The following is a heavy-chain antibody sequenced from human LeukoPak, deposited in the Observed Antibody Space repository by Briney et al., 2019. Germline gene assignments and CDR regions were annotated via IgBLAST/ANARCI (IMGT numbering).Heavy chain of an antibody. J-gene: IGHJ3*02. CDR3: TTVSDFWSGYPREDAFDI. CDR1: GFTFSNAW. V-gene: IGHV3-15*01. Sequence: GGSLRLSCAASGFTFSNAWMSWVRQAPGKGLEWVGRIKSKTDGGTTDYAAPVKGRFTISRDDSKNTLYLQMNSLKTEDTAVYYCTTVSDFWSGYPREDAFDIWGQGTMVTVSS. D-gene: IGHD3-3*01. CDR2: IKSKTDGGTT.